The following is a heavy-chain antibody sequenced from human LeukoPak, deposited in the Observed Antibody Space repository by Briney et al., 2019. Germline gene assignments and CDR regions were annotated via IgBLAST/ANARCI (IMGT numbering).Heavy chain of an antibody. V-gene: IGHV3-30*18. CDR3: AKQCGGSDWFDAFDI. CDR2: ISYDGSNK. J-gene: IGHJ3*02. CDR1: GFTFSYYG. D-gene: IGHD6-19*01. Sequence: GGSLRLSCAASGFTFSYYGLHWVRQGPGKGLEWVAVISYDGSNKYYADSVKGRFTISRDNSKNTLYLQMDSLRAEDTAVYYCAKQCGGSDWFDAFDIWGQGTMVTVSS.